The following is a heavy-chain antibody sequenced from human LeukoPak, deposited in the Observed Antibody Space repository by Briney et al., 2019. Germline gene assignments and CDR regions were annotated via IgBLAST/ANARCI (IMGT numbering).Heavy chain of an antibody. V-gene: IGHV3-11*01. CDR3: AKRTNYYYYGMDV. J-gene: IGHJ6*02. CDR1: RFTFGDYY. Sequence: GGSLRLSCAASRFTFGDYYMSWIRQAPGKGLEWVSYISSSGSTIYYADSVKGRFTISRDNSKNTLYLQMNSLRAEDTAVYYCAKRTNYYYYGMDVWGQGTTVTVSS. CDR2: ISSSGSTI.